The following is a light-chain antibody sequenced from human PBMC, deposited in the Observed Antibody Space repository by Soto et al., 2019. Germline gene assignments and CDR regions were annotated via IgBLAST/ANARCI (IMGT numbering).Light chain of an antibody. V-gene: IGKV1-39*01. Sequence: DIQMTQSPSSLSASVGDRVTITCRASQTISTYLNWYQQNPGKAHKLLIYAASTLQSGVPSRFSGSGSGTDFTLPISSLQPEDFATYYCQQSHGIPYTFGQGTKLEIK. CDR3: QQSHGIPYT. CDR1: QTISTY. CDR2: AAS. J-gene: IGKJ2*01.